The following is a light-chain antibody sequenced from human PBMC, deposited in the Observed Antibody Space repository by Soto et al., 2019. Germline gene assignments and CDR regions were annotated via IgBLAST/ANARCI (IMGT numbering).Light chain of an antibody. V-gene: IGLV2-14*01. CDR2: EVS. J-gene: IGLJ1*01. CDR3: SSYTSSSTRV. CDR1: SSDVGGYNF. Sequence: QSALTQPASVSGSPGQPITISCTGTSSDVGGYNFVSWHQHHPAKAPKLIIYEVSNRPSGVSDRFSGSKSGDTASLTISGLQAEDEADYYCSSYTSSSTRVFGTGTKVTVL.